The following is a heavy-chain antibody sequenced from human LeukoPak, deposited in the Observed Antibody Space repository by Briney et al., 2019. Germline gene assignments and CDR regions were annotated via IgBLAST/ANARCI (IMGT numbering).Heavy chain of an antibody. J-gene: IGHJ3*02. Sequence: TGGSLRLSCAASGFTFDDYAMHWVRQAPGKGLEWVSGISWNSGSIGYADSVKGRFTISRDNAKNSLYLQMNSLRAEDTALYYCAKAVPSLLWFGDPTENPLDDAFDIWGQGTMVTVSS. CDR1: GFTFDDYA. CDR2: ISWNSGSI. CDR3: AKAVPSLLWFGDPTENPLDDAFDI. D-gene: IGHD3-10*01. V-gene: IGHV3-9*01.